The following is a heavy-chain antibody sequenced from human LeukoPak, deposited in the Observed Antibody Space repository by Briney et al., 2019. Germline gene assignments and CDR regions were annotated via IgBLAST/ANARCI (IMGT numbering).Heavy chain of an antibody. Sequence: SETLSLTCTVSGGSISSSSYYWGWIRQPPGKGLEWIGSIYYSGSTYYNPSLKSRVTISVDTSKNQFSLKLSSVTAADTAVYYCARQRWGYYDSSGYFNYWGQGTLVTVSS. CDR2: IYYSGST. CDR3: ARQRWGYYDSSGYFNY. CDR1: GGSISSSSYY. V-gene: IGHV4-39*01. D-gene: IGHD3-22*01. J-gene: IGHJ4*02.